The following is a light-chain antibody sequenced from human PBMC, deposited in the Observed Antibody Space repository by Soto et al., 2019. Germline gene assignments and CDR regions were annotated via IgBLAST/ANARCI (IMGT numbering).Light chain of an antibody. J-gene: IGLJ2*01. Sequence: QAVVTQPPSVSGTPGQRVTISCSGSNSNIGINNVCWYQQLPGTAPKVLIYRNDQRPAGVPDRFSGSKSGTSASLAISGLRSEDEADYYCAAWDDSLSGRLFGGGTKLTVL. CDR2: RND. CDR1: NSNIGINN. V-gene: IGLV1-47*01. CDR3: AAWDDSLSGRL.